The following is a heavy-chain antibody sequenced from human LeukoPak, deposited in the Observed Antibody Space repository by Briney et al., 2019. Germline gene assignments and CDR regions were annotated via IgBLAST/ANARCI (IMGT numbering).Heavy chain of an antibody. CDR2: IYYSGST. CDR3: ARYTPYYYYDSSGYPKSWFDP. J-gene: IGHJ5*02. V-gene: IGHV4-59*01. D-gene: IGHD3-22*01. Sequence: SETLSLTCTVSGGSIRSYYWSWIRRPPGKGLAWIGYIYYSGSTNYNPSLKSRVTISVDTSKNQFSLKLSSVTAADTAVYYCARYTPYYYYDSSGYPKSWFDPWGQGTLVTVSS. CDR1: GGSIRSYY.